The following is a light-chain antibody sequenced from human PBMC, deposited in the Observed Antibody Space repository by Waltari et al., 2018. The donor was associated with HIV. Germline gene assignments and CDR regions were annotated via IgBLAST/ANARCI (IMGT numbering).Light chain of an antibody. Sequence: QSVLTQPPSVSGAPGQRGTISCTGSSSNIGAGSDVHWYQQLPGTAPKLLIYDNNNRPSGVPDRFSGSKSGTSASLAITGLQAEDEADYYCQSYDSGLRVFGGGTKLTVL. CDR2: DNN. CDR1: SSNIGAGSD. CDR3: QSYDSGLRV. J-gene: IGLJ3*02. V-gene: IGLV1-40*01.